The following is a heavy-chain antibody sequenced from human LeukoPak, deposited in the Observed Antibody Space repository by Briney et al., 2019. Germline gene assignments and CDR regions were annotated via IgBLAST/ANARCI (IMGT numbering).Heavy chain of an antibody. Sequence: PGGSLSLSCAASGFAVSGHYMTWVRQAPGKGLEWVSLIYADGSTFYADSVKGRFTISRDNSRSTLYLQMNSLRAEDTAVYFCAVWIQLRPFWGQGASVTISP. CDR1: GFAVSGHY. CDR3: AVWIQLRPF. J-gene: IGHJ4*02. D-gene: IGHD5-18*01. CDR2: IYADGST. V-gene: IGHV3-66*01.